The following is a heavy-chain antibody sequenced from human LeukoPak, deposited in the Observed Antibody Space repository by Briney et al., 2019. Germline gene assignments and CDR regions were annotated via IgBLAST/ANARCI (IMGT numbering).Heavy chain of an antibody. D-gene: IGHD5-18*01. CDR1: GFTFSDYW. Sequence: GGSLRLSCAASGFTFSDYWMSWVRQAPGKGLEWVANIKQDGSEKYYVDSVKGRFTISRDNAKNSLYLQMNSLRAEDTAVYYCARTNRGYSYGAAFDIWGQGTMVTVSS. CDR3: ARTNRGYSYGAAFDI. V-gene: IGHV3-7*01. J-gene: IGHJ3*02. CDR2: IKQDGSEK.